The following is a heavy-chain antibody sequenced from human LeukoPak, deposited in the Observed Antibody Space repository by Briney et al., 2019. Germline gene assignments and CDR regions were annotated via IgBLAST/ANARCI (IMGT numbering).Heavy chain of an antibody. J-gene: IGHJ6*03. Sequence: GGSLRLSCAASGFSFSNYWMSWVRQAPGKGLEWVAHIKQDGREKYYVDSVKGRFTISRDNAKNTLYLQMNRVRAEDTAVYYCAKIVYSGSGVGYYMDVWGKGTTVTVSS. CDR3: AKIVYSGSGVGYYMDV. V-gene: IGHV3-7*01. D-gene: IGHD3-10*01. CDR1: GFSFSNYW. CDR2: IKQDGREK.